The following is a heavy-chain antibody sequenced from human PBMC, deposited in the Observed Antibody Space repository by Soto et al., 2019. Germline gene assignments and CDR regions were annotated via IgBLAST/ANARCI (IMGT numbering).Heavy chain of an antibody. J-gene: IGHJ6*02. CDR1: GGSISSYY. D-gene: IGHD3-10*01. CDR2: VHHSGGS. V-gene: IGHV4-59*08. Sequence: QVQLQESGPGLVKPSETLSLSCTVSGGSISSYYWSWFRQAPGKRVEWIGYVHHSGGSSYNPSLQSRVAISLDTSKSKFSLKVTSVTATDTAVYYCARLGFGPRHGLVDVWGQGTTVTVSS. CDR3: ARLGFGPRHGLVDV.